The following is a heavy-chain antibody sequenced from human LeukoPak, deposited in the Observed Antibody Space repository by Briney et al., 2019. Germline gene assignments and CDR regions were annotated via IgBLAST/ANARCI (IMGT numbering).Heavy chain of an antibody. J-gene: IGHJ4*02. CDR3: TRATRSFYGLGY. V-gene: IGHV3-74*01. D-gene: IGHD1-26*01. CDR1: GFTFSSYW. CDR2: INSDGSVT. Sequence: GGSLRLSCAASGFTFSSYWMHWVRQAPGKGLLWVSRINSDGSVTTYADSVKGRFTISRDNAKNTLYLQMNSLRAEDTAVYYCTRATRSFYGLGYWGQGTLATVSS.